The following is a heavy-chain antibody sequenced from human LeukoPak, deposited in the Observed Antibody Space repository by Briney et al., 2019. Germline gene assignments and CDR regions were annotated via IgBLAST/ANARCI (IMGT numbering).Heavy chain of an antibody. J-gene: IGHJ4*03. D-gene: IGHD1-26*01. Sequence: ASVKVSCKASGYTFTGYYMHWVRQAPGQGLEWMGWINPNNGGTNSAQKFQGRVTMTRDTSISTAYMELSRLTSDDTAVYYCARHPYSGSYHFDYWGQGTMVTVSS. CDR2: INPNNGGT. V-gene: IGHV1-2*02. CDR3: ARHPYSGSYHFDY. CDR1: GYTFTGYY.